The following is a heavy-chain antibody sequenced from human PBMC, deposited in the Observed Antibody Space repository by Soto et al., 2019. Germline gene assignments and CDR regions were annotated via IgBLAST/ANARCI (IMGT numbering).Heavy chain of an antibody. CDR1: GYTFTSYG. J-gene: IGHJ4*02. V-gene: IGHV1-8*01. CDR3: ARRDCFSSSCYFKY. D-gene: IGHD2-2*01. CDR2: MNPNSGNT. Sequence: ASVKVSCKASGYTFTSYGINWVRQATGQGLEWMGWMNPNSGNTGYAQKFQGRVTMTRNTSISTAYMELSSLRSEDTAVYYCARRDCFSSSCYFKYWGQGTLVTVSS.